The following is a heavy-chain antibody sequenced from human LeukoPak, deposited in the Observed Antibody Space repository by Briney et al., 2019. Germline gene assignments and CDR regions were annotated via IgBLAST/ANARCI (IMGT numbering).Heavy chain of an antibody. J-gene: IGHJ4*02. CDR2: ISYDGSNK. V-gene: IGHV3-30*18. D-gene: IGHD3-22*01. CDR1: GFTFSSYG. Sequence: GGSLRLTCAASGFTFSSYGMHWVRQAPGKGLEWVAVISYDGSNKYYADSVKGRFTISRDNSKNTLYLQMNSLRAEDTAVYYCAKDAWTYYYDSSGYYDYWGQGTLVTVSS. CDR3: AKDAWTYYYDSSGYYDY.